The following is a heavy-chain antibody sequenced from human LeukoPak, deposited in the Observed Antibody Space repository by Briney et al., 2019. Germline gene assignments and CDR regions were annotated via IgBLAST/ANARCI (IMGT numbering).Heavy chain of an antibody. CDR1: GGSISSGSYY. D-gene: IGHD3-3*01. V-gene: IGHV4-61*02. J-gene: IGHJ5*02. CDR2: IYTSGST. Sequence: SQTLSLTXTVSGGSISSGSYYWSWIRQPAGKGLEWIGRIYTSGSTNYNPSLKSRVTISVDTSKNQFSLKLSSVTAADTAVYYCARDFFDFWSGYYTQSNNWFDPWGQGTLVTVSS. CDR3: ARDFFDFWSGYYTQSNNWFDP.